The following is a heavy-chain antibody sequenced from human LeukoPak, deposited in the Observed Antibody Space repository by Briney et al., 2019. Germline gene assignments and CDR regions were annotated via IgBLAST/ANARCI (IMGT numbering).Heavy chain of an antibody. J-gene: IGHJ4*02. CDR2: ISAYNGNT. CDR3: AREGMQQLGYYFDY. D-gene: IGHD6-13*01. CDR1: GYTFTSYG. V-gene: IGHV1-18*01. Sequence: ASVKVSCKASGYTFTSYGISWVRQAPGQGLEWMGWISAYNGNTNYAQKLQGRVTMTRDMSTSTVYMELSSLRSEDTAVYYCAREGMQQLGYYFDYWGQGTLVTVSS.